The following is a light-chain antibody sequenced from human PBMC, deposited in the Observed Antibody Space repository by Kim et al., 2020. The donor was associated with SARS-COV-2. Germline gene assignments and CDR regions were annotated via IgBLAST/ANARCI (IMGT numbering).Light chain of an antibody. Sequence: GQSITISCTGTSSDVGGYNYVSWYQQHPGKAPKLMIYDVSKRPSGVSNRFSGSKSGNTASLTIYGLQAEDEADYYCSSYTSSSTYVFGTGTKVTVL. J-gene: IGLJ1*01. CDR2: DVS. CDR3: SSYTSSSTYV. V-gene: IGLV2-14*04. CDR1: SSDVGGYNY.